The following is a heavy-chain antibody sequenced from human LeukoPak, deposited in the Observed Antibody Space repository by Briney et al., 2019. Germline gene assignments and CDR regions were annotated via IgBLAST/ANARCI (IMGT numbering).Heavy chain of an antibody. D-gene: IGHD3-10*01. CDR3: ARETPRPVRWFGELFGGAFDI. CDR2: IIPIFGTA. CDR1: GGTFSSYA. J-gene: IGHJ3*02. V-gene: IGHV1-69*01. Sequence: SSVKVSCKASGGTFSSYAISWVRQAPGQGLEWMGGIIPIFGTANYAQKFQGRVTITADESTSTAYMELSSLRSEDTAVYYCARETPRPVRWFGELFGGAFDIWGQGTMATVSS.